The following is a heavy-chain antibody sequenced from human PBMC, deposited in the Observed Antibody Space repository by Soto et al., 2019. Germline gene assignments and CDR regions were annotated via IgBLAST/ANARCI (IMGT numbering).Heavy chain of an antibody. CDR1: GFTFSSYA. J-gene: IGHJ3*02. CDR3: AKDIVVVVAATEPDAFDI. CDR2: ISGSGGST. Sequence: GGSLRLSCAAPGFTFSSYAMSWVRQAPGKGLEWVSAISGSGGSTYYADSVKGRFTISRDNSKNTLYLQMNSLRAEDTAVYYCAKDIVVVVAATEPDAFDIWGQGTMVTVSS. D-gene: IGHD2-15*01. V-gene: IGHV3-23*01.